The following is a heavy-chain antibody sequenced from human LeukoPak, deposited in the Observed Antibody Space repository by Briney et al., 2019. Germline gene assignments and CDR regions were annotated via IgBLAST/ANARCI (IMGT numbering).Heavy chain of an antibody. CDR2: INRESGDT. D-gene: IGHD5-12*01. CDR1: GGTFSSYA. V-gene: IGHV1-2*02. Sequence: ASVKVSCKASGGTFSSYAISWVRQAPGQGLDWMGWINRESGDTFYAQRFQGRITLTWDTSLSTAYMELSRLTSDDTAVYYCAPRGGYEDSKFDYWGQGTLVTVSS. J-gene: IGHJ4*02. CDR3: APRGGYEDSKFDY.